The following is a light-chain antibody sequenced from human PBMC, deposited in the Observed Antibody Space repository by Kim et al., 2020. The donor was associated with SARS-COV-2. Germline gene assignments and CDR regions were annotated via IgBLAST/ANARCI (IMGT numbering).Light chain of an antibody. CDR2: QDS. J-gene: IGLJ1*01. V-gene: IGLV3-1*01. Sequence: VAPGQTARITCSGDKLGDKYACWYQQKPGQSPVLVIYQDSKRPSGIPERFSGSNSGNTATLTISGTQAMDEADYYCQAWDSSTGVFGTGTQLTVL. CDR3: QAWDSSTGV. CDR1: KLGDKY.